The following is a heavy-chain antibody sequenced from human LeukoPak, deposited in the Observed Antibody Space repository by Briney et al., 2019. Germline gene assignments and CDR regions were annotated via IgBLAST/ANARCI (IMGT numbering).Heavy chain of an antibody. CDR2: IYSGGST. V-gene: IGHV3-53*01. CDR1: GFIVSSNY. CDR3: ATEIVKRSGLLYPLGAFDI. Sequence: GGSLRLSCAASGFIVSSNYMSWVRQTPGKGLEWVSVIYSGGSTYYADSVKGRFTISRDNSKNTLYLQMNSLRAEDTAVYYCATEIVKRSGLLYPLGAFDIWGQGPMVTVSS. D-gene: IGHD2-8*01. J-gene: IGHJ3*02.